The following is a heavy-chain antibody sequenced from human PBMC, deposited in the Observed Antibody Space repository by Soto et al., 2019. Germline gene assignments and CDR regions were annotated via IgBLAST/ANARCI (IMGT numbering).Heavy chain of an antibody. V-gene: IGHV3-74*01. J-gene: IGHJ2*01. CDR1: GFTFSSYW. Sequence: EVQLVESGGGLVQPGGSLRLSCAASGFTFSSYWMHWVRQAPGKGLVWVSRINSDGSSTSYADSVKGRFTISRDNAKNTLYLQMNSRRAEDTAVYYCARDRRPYSSGGSDWYFDLWGRGTLVTVSS. CDR3: ARDRRPYSSGGSDWYFDL. CDR2: INSDGSST. D-gene: IGHD6-19*01.